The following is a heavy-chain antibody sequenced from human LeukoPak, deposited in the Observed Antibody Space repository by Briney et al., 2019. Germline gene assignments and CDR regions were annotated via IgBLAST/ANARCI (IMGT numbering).Heavy chain of an antibody. CDR2: IYYSGST. Sequence: SETLSLTCTVSGGSISSYYWSWIRQPPGKGLEWIGYIYYSGSTNYNPSLKSRVTTSVDTSKNQFSLKLSSVTAADTAVYYCARQWYSGSYRTENAFDIWGQGTMVTVSS. CDR1: GGSISSYY. CDR3: ARQWYSGSYRTENAFDI. D-gene: IGHD1-26*01. V-gene: IGHV4-59*08. J-gene: IGHJ3*02.